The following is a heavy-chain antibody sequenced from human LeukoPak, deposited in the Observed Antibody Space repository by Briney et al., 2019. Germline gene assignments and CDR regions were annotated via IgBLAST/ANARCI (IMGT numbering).Heavy chain of an antibody. CDR3: ARESMVGGALQA. CDR2: INQDGRYI. J-gene: IGHJ5*02. V-gene: IGHV3-74*01. D-gene: IGHD2-8*01. CDR1: GFTFDRYW. Sequence: GGSLRLSCAASGFTFDRYWMHWVRQTPGKRLVWVSRINQDGRYITYADSVQGRFTISRDTAKNTLFLQMNSLRAEDTAVYYCARESMVGGALQAWGQGALVTVSS.